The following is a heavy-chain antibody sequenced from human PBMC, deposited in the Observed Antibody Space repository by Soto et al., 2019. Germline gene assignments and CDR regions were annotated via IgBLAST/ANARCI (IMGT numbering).Heavy chain of an antibody. J-gene: IGHJ4*02. CDR3: ARAASIVVVPAAMSHDY. CDR1: GYTFTSYG. Sequence: VASVKVSCKASGYTFTSYGISWVRQAPGQGLEWMGWISAYNGNTNYAQKLQGRVTMTTDTSTSTAYMELRSLRSDDTAVYYCARAASIVVVPAAMSHDYWGQGTLVTVSS. V-gene: IGHV1-18*01. D-gene: IGHD2-2*01. CDR2: ISAYNGNT.